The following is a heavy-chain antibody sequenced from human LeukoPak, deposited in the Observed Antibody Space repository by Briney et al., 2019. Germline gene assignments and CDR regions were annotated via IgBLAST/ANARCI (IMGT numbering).Heavy chain of an antibody. J-gene: IGHJ6*03. CDR1: GYTFTGYY. CDR2: INPNSGGT. V-gene: IGHV1-2*02. Sequence: GASVKVSCKASGYTFTGYYMHWVRQAPGQGLEWMGWINPNSGGTNYAQKFQGRVTMTRDTSISTAYMELSRLRSDDTAVYYCAIPHGDYYYYMDVWGKGTTVTVSS. CDR3: AIPHGDYYYYMDV. D-gene: IGHD4-17*01.